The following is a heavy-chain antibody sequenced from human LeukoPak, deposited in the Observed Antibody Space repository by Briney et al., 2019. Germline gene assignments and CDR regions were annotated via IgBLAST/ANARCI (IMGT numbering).Heavy chain of an antibody. D-gene: IGHD3-16*01. CDR2: ISGSGGST. Sequence: GLEWVXXISGSGGSTYYADSVKGRFTISRDNSKNTLYLQMNSLRAEDTAVYYCAKLLSGYDYVWGSLDYWGQGTLVTVSS. CDR3: AKLLSGYDYVWGSLDY. J-gene: IGHJ4*02. V-gene: IGHV3-23*01.